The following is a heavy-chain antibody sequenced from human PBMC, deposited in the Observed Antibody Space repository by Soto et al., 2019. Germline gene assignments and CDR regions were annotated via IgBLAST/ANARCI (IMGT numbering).Heavy chain of an antibody. Sequence: QVQLVQSGAEVKKPGASVKVSCKASGYSFTSHGISWXXXAXXXGLEWMGWISAYNGNTNYAQKLQGRVTMTTDTXXXXXXXXXXXXXXXXXXXXXXXXXXXXXXSDVWGQGTTVTVSS. V-gene: IGHV1-18*01. CDR2: ISAYNGNT. J-gene: IGHJ6*02. CDR3: XXXXXXXXSDV. CDR1: GYSFTSHG.